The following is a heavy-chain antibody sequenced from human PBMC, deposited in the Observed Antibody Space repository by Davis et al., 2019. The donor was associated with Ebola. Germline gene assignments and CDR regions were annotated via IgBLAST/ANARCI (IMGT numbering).Heavy chain of an antibody. CDR1: GGSFSGYY. CDR3: ARSLYYYDSSGYRY. D-gene: IGHD3-22*01. J-gene: IGHJ4*02. Sequence: MPSETLSLTCAVYGGSFSGYYWSWIRQPPGKGLEWIGEINHSGSTNYNSSLKSRVTISVDTSKNQFSLKLSSVTAADTAVYYCARSLYYYDSSGYRYWGQGTLVTVSS. V-gene: IGHV4-34*01. CDR2: INHSGST.